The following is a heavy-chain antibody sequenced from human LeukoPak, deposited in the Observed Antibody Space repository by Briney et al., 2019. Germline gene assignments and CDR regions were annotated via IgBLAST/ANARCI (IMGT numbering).Heavy chain of an antibody. Sequence: PGGSLRLSCAASGFTFSSYAMHWVRQAPGQGLEYVSAISSNGGSTYYANSVKGRFTISRDNSKNTLYLQMGSLRAEDMAVYYCARVSGYSYGRYYYYMDVWGKGTTVTISS. CDR2: ISSNGGST. D-gene: IGHD5-18*01. CDR1: GFTFSSYA. J-gene: IGHJ6*03. CDR3: ARVSGYSYGRYYYYMDV. V-gene: IGHV3-64*01.